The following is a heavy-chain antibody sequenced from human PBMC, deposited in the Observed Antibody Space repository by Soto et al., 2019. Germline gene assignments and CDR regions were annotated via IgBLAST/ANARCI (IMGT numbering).Heavy chain of an antibody. CDR3: AREGQLERPGYYGMDV. J-gene: IGHJ6*02. V-gene: IGHV6-1*01. CDR2: TYYRSKWYN. Sequence: SQTLSLTCAISGDSVSSNSAAWNWIRQSPSRGLEWLGRTYYRSKWYNDYAVSVNSRITINPDTSKNQFSLQLNSVTPEDTAVYYCAREGQLERPGYYGMDVWGQGTTVTVSS. D-gene: IGHD1-1*01. CDR1: GDSVSSNSAA.